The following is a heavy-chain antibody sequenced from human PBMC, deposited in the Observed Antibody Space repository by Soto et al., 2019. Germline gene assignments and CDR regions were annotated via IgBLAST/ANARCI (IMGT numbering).Heavy chain of an antibody. CDR3: ARRVVVPAAIYYYYYGMDV. CDR2: INHSGST. Sequence: SETLSLTCAVYGGSFSGYYWSWIRQPPGKGLEWIGEINHSGSTNYNPSLKSRVTISVDTSKNQFSLKLSSVTAADTAVYYCARRVVVPAAIYYYYYGMDVWGQGTTVTVSS. V-gene: IGHV4-34*01. D-gene: IGHD2-2*01. J-gene: IGHJ6*02. CDR1: GGSFSGYY.